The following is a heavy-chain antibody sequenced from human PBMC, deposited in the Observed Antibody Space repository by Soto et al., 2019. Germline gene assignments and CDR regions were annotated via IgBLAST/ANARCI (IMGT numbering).Heavy chain of an antibody. V-gene: IGHV4-59*01. CDR3: ARSGAYYGSRSPLYYFYYYMDV. J-gene: IGHJ6*03. D-gene: IGHD3-10*01. Sequence: PSETLSLTCTVSGGSISAYYWSWIRQPPRKGLEWIGYIYYSGTTNYNPSLKSRVTISVDTSKNQFSLKLSSVTAADTAVYYCARSGAYYGSRSPLYYFYYYMDVWGQGTTVTVSS. CDR2: IYYSGTT. CDR1: GGSISAYY.